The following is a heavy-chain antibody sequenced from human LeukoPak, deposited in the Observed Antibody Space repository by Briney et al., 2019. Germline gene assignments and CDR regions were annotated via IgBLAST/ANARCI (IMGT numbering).Heavy chain of an antibody. J-gene: IGHJ4*02. D-gene: IGHD3-16*01. CDR3: ARGNGYPFDY. CDR1: GDSLSSNSAT. V-gene: IGHV6-1*01. CDR2: TYYRSKWYN. Sequence: SQTLSLTCAISGDSLSSNSATWNWVRQSPSRGLEWLGRTYYRSKWYNDYAVSVKGRVTIIPDASKKQFSLQLNSVTPEDTAMYYCARGNGYPFDYWGQGTLVTVSS.